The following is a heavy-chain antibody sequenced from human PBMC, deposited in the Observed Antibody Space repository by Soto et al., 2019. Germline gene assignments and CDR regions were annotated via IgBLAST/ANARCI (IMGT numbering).Heavy chain of an antibody. CDR2: INPDNGNT. V-gene: IGHV1-18*01. J-gene: IGHJ3*02. Sequence: SXKVSFKASGYTXSSFGIPLVRQAPGQGLEWMGWINPDNGNTNYAQKLQVRVTMTTDTSTSTANIDLRSLRSDDTAVYYCARDTRWSPCGGDCIRAFDIWGQGTMVTVSS. D-gene: IGHD2-21*02. CDR1: GYTXSSFG. CDR3: ARDTRWSPCGGDCIRAFDI.